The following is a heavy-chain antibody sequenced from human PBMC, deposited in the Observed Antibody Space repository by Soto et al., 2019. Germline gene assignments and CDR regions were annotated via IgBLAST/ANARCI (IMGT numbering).Heavy chain of an antibody. CDR3: ARSYSSYVVDWFDP. D-gene: IGHD6-6*01. CDR2: IYYSGST. J-gene: IGHJ5*02. Sequence: QVQLQESGPGLVKPSETLSLTCTVSGGSISSYYWSWIRQPPGQGLEWIGYIYYSGSTNYNPSLKSRVTISVDTSKNQFSLKLSSVTAADTAVYYCARSYSSYVVDWFDPWGQGTLVTVSS. CDR1: GGSISSYY. V-gene: IGHV4-59*01.